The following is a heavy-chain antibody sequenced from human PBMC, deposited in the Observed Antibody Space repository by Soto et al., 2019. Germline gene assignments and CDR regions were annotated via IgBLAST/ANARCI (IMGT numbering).Heavy chain of an antibody. CDR2: IALTSSTI. J-gene: IGHJ6*02. V-gene: IGHV3-48*02. Sequence: LRLSCAASGFSLRDNAMNWVRQAAGKGLEWISYIALTSSTIYYADSVKGRCTISRDNAQNSVFLQVNSLRDDDTAVYFCARALKGDPYYALDVCGQGTTVTVSS. D-gene: IGHD3-16*01. CDR1: GFSLRDNA. CDR3: ARALKGDPYYALDV.